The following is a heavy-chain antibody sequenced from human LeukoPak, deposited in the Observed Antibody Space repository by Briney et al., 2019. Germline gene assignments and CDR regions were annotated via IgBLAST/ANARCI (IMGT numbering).Heavy chain of an antibody. V-gene: IGHV1-69*04. CDR2: IIPILGIA. Sequence: SVEVSCKASGGTFSSYAISWVRQAPGQGLEWMGRIIPILGIANYAQKFQGRVTITADKSTSTAYMELSSLRSEDTAVYYCARGRVATTPFDYWGQGTLVTVSS. CDR3: ARGRVATTPFDY. D-gene: IGHD5-24*01. CDR1: GGTFSSYA. J-gene: IGHJ4*02.